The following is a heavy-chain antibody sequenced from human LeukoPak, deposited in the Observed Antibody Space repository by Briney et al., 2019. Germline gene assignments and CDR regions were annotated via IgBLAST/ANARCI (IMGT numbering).Heavy chain of an antibody. D-gene: IGHD1-14*01. CDR1: GGSISSYY. J-gene: IGHJ5*02. Sequence: PSETLSLTCTVSGGSISSYYWSWIRQPPGKGLEWIGYIYYSGSTNYNPSLKSRVTISVDTSKNQFSLKLSSVTAADTAVYYCARVSAVFIRTPHWFDPWGQGTLVTVSS. V-gene: IGHV4-59*12. CDR3: ARVSAVFIRTPHWFDP. CDR2: IYYSGST.